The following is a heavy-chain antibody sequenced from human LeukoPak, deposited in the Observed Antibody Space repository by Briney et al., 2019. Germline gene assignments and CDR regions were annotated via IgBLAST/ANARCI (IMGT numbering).Heavy chain of an antibody. Sequence: SETLSLTCTVSGGSISPYYWSWIRQPPGKGLEWIGYIYYSGSTKYNTSLKSRVTISVDTSKNQFSLKLNSVTAADTAVYYCARGGCGGDCYSNWFDPWGQGTLVTVSS. CDR2: IYYSGST. D-gene: IGHD2-21*02. J-gene: IGHJ5*02. CDR3: ARGGCGGDCYSNWFDP. V-gene: IGHV4-59*01. CDR1: GGSISPYY.